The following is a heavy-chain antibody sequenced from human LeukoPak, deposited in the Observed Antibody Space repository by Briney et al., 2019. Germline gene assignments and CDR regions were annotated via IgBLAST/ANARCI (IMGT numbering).Heavy chain of an antibody. CDR2: IIPILGIA. V-gene: IGHV1-69*04. J-gene: IGHJ6*02. CDR3: AGPPKGGYYYYGMDV. D-gene: IGHD3-16*01. CDR1: GYTFTSYD. Sequence: GASVKVSCKASGYTFTSYDINWVRQATGQGLEWMGRIIPILGIANYAQKFQGRVTITADKSTSTAYMELSSLRSEDTAVYYCAGPPKGGYYYYGMDVWGQGTTVTVSS.